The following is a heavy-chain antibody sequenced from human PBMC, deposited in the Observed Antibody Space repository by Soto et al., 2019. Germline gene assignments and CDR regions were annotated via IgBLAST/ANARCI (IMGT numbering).Heavy chain of an antibody. Sequence: EVQLVESGGVVVQPGGSLRLSCAASGFTFDDYAMHWVRQAPGKGLEWVSLISWDGGSTYYADSVKGRFTISRDNSKSTLYLQMNSLRAEDTAVYYCAKEDRSWDGAFDIWGQGTMVTVSS. V-gene: IGHV3-43D*04. CDR1: GFTFDDYA. CDR3: AKEDRSWDGAFDI. D-gene: IGHD6-13*01. CDR2: ISWDGGST. J-gene: IGHJ3*02.